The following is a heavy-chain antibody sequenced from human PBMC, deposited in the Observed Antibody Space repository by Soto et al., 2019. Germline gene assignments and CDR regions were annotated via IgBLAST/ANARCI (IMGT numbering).Heavy chain of an antibody. V-gene: IGHV3-74*01. Sequence: EVQLLESGGGLLQPGGSLRLSCAASGSTFSNDCMSWVRQAPGKGLVWVSNINSDGSSTNYADFVKGRFTSARDNAKNTVYLQKNSVKDEATSVYYNRRDRSDSLDFWGQGTTVTVSS. CDR3: RRDRSDSLDF. D-gene: IGHD4-4*01. CDR1: GSTFSNDC. J-gene: IGHJ6*02. CDR2: INSDGSST.